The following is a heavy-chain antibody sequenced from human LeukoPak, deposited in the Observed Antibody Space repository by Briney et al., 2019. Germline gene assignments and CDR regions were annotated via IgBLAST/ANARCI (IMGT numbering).Heavy chain of an antibody. Sequence: SETLSLTCTVSGGSISSGGYSWSWIRQPPGKGLEWIGYIYHSGSTYYNPSLKSRVTISVDRSKNQFSLKLSSVTAADAAVYYCARNDQYDAFDIWGQGTMVTVSS. CDR3: ARNDQYDAFDI. CDR2: IYHSGST. CDR1: GGSISSGGYS. J-gene: IGHJ3*02. V-gene: IGHV4-30-2*01.